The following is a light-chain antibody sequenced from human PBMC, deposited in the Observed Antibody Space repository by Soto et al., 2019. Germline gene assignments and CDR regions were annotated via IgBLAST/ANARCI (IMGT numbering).Light chain of an antibody. J-gene: IGKJ2*01. CDR3: QQYGSPLYT. Sequence: EIVLTQSPGTLSLSPGERATLSCRASQSVSSSYLAWYQQKPGQAPRLLIYGASSRATGIPDRFSGSGSGTDFTLTISRLEPEEFAVYYCQQYGSPLYTVGQGTKLQIK. V-gene: IGKV3-20*01. CDR1: QSVSSSY. CDR2: GAS.